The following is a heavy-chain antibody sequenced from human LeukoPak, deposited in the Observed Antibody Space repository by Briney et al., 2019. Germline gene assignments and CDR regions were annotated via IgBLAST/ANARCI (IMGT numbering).Heavy chain of an antibody. V-gene: IGHV4-31*03. J-gene: IGHJ4*02. CDR3: AREAITMVRD. CDR1: GASISNGDYY. D-gene: IGHD3-10*01. Sequence: PSQTLSLTCTASGASISNGDYYWSWIRQHPGKGLEWIGYIYYSGSTYYNPSLKSRVTISVDTSKNQFSLKLSSVTAADTAVYYCAREAITMVRDWGQGTLVTVSS. CDR2: IYYSGST.